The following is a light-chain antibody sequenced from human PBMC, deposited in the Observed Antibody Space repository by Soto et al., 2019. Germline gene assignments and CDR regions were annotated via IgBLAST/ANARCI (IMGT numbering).Light chain of an antibody. CDR2: DVN. Sequence: QSALTQPRSVSGSPGQSVTISCTGTSSDVGGYNYVSWYQQHPGKAPKLIIYDVNKRPSGVPDRFSGSNSGNTASLTISWLQAEDEADYYCCSYGGSYTYVFGTGTKVTVL. V-gene: IGLV2-11*01. CDR3: CSYGGSYTYV. J-gene: IGLJ1*01. CDR1: SSDVGGYNY.